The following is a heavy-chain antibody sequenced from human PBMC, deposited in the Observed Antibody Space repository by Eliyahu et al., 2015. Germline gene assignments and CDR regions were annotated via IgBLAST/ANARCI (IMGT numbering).Heavy chain of an antibody. CDR2: TYSSGST. CDR3: ARDPQTPVTTWNWYFDL. CDR1: GXSISSYY. V-gene: IGHV4-59*01. J-gene: IGHJ2*01. D-gene: IGHD4-17*01. Sequence: QVQLXESGPGLVKPSETLSLTCTVSGXSISSYYWXWIRQPPGKGLEWIGYTYSSGSTNYNPSLKSRVTISLDTSKNQFSLKLSSVTAADTAVYYCARDPQTPVTTWNWYFDLWGRGTLVTVSS.